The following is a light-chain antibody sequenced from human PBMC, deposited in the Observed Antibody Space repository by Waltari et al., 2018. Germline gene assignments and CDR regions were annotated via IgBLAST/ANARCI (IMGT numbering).Light chain of an antibody. CDR2: GNS. Sequence: QSVLTQPPSVPGAPGQRVTISCTGSSSTIGAGYDVHWYQQLPGTAPKLLIYGNSNRPSGVPDRFSGSKSGTSASLAITGLQAEDEADYYCQSYDSSHVVFGGGTKLTVL. J-gene: IGLJ2*01. CDR3: QSYDSSHVV. CDR1: SSTIGAGYD. V-gene: IGLV1-40*01.